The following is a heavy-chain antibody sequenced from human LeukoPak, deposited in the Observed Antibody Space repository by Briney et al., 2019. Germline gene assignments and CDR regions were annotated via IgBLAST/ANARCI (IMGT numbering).Heavy chain of an antibody. CDR1: GGSFFGSH. CDR2: GNHSGRT. D-gene: IGHD4-23*01. Sequence: SETLSLTCAVSGGSFFGSHWNWIRQSPEKGLEWIGEGNHSGRTTYNPSLKSRVTISVDTSKSQFFLKLASVTAADTAVYYCARDPTTVVTLPYYFDFWGQGTLVTVSA. J-gene: IGHJ4*02. CDR3: ARDPTTVVTLPYYFDF. V-gene: IGHV4-34*01.